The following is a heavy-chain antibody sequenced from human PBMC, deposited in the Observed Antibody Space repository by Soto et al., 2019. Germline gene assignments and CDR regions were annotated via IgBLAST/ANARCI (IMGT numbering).Heavy chain of an antibody. J-gene: IGHJ4*02. CDR3: AKALYGGFTY. V-gene: IGHV3-23*01. CDR1: GFTFSVYA. Sequence: EVRLLESGGGLVQPGGSLRLSCAASGFTFSVYAMGWVRQAPGKGLEWVSGISGSGDSTHYADSVKGRFTVSRDKSKSMLYLQTNSLRAEDTAIYYCAKALYGGFTYWGQGTLVTVSS. CDR2: ISGSGDST. D-gene: IGHD3-10*01.